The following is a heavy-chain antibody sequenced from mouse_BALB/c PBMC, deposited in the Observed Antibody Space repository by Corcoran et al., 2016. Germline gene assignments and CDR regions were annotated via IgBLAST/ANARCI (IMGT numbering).Heavy chain of an antibody. CDR2: INPYNDGT. J-gene: IGHJ2*01. CDR1: GFNIKDTY. V-gene: IGHV14-3*02. Sequence: EVQLQQSGAELVKPGASVKLSCTASGFNIKDTYMHWVKQRPEQGLEWIGYINPYNDGTKYNEKFKGKATLTSDKSSSTAYMELSSLTSEDSAVYYCARFYYYGSRFDYWGQGTTLTVSS. CDR3: ARFYYYGSRFDY. D-gene: IGHD1-1*01.